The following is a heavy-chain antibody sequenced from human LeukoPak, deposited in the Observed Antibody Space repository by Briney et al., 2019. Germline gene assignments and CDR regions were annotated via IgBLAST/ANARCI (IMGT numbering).Heavy chain of an antibody. V-gene: IGHV1-46*01. CDR3: ARSRDPITMIVVVMEGDAFDI. CDR2: INPSGGST. D-gene: IGHD3-22*01. CDR1: GYTFTSYG. Sequence: ASVKVSCKASGYTFTSYGISWVRQAPGQGLEWMGIINPSGGSTSYAQKFQGRVTMTRDTSTSTVYMELSSLRSEDTAVYYCARSRDPITMIVVVMEGDAFDIWGQGTMVTVSS. J-gene: IGHJ3*02.